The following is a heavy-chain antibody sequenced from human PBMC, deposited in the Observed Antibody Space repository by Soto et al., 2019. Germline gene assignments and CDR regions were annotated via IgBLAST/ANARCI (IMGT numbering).Heavy chain of an antibody. V-gene: IGHV3-23*01. D-gene: IGHD5-12*01. CDR1: GLTFSAYP. Sequence: EVQKLESGGGLVQPGGSLRLSCAASGLTFSAYPMSWVRQAPGKGLEWVSSLSGSGDRAYYADSVKGRFTISRDNSKNTLYLQMNSLRVEDTAVYRCPFGWGGGHEGYWGQGTLVTVSS. J-gene: IGHJ4*02. CDR2: LSGSGDRA. CDR3: PFGWGGGHEGY.